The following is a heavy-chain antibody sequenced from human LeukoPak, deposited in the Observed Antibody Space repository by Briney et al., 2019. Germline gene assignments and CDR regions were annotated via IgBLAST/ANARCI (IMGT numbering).Heavy chain of an antibody. V-gene: IGHV4-30-4*07. CDR1: GGSISSGGYS. J-gene: IGHJ4*02. Sequence: PSETLSLTCAVSGGSISSGGYSWSWIRQPPGKGLEWIGYIYYDGSTYYNPSLKSRVTLSVDTSKNQFSLKLSSVTAADTAVYYCARSKDILTGYCFDYWGQGTLVTVSS. D-gene: IGHD3-9*01. CDR3: ARSKDILTGYCFDY. CDR2: IYYDGST.